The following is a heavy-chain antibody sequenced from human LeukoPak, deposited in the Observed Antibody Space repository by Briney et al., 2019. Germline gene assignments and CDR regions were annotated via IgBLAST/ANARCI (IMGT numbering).Heavy chain of an antibody. D-gene: IGHD2-2*02. V-gene: IGHV1-2*02. J-gene: IGHJ3*01. CDR2: INPNSGGT. Sequence: ASVKVSRKASGYTFTGYYMHWVRQAPGQGLEWMGWINPNSGGTNYAQKFQGRVTMTRDTSISTAYMELSRLRSDDTAVYYCATTLFLGYCSSTSCYNAFDVWGQGTMVTVSS. CDR1: GYTFTGYY. CDR3: ATTLFLGYCSSTSCYNAFDV.